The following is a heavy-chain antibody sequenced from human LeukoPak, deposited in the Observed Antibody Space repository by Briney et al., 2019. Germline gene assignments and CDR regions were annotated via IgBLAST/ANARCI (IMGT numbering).Heavy chain of an antibody. Sequence: ASVKVSCKASGYTFTSYDISWVRQAPGQGLEWMLWISAYNGYTNYAQMLQGRVTMTTDTSTSTAYMELRSLRSDDTAVYYCARHESGYDFFFDYWGQGTLVTVSS. J-gene: IGHJ4*02. CDR2: ISAYNGYT. CDR1: GYTFTSYD. D-gene: IGHD5-12*01. V-gene: IGHV1-18*01. CDR3: ARHESGYDFFFDY.